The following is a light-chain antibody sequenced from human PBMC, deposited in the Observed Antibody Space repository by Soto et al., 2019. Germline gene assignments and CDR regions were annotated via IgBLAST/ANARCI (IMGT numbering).Light chain of an antibody. Sequence: DFQMTQPPSTLSASVGDRVTITCRASQNIRSRLAWFQQKPGKAPKLLIYDASSLESGVPQRFSGSGSGTEFTLTISSLQTGDFSTYYCQQYHSYWTFGQGTKVDIK. CDR1: QNIRSR. CDR3: QQYHSYWT. V-gene: IGKV1-5*01. J-gene: IGKJ1*01. CDR2: DAS.